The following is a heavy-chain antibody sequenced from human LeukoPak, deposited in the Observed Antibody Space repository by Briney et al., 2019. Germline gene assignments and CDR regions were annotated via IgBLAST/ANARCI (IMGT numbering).Heavy chain of an antibody. Sequence: ASVKVSCKSSGYTFTNYYIHWMRQAPGQGLECMGWINPNSGGTSYAQKFQGRLTMTRDTSISTAYMELSRLRSDDTAVYYCARDPSNWGGADYWGQGTLVTVSS. J-gene: IGHJ4*02. CDR3: ARDPSNWGGADY. D-gene: IGHD7-27*01. V-gene: IGHV1-2*02. CDR1: GYTFTNYY. CDR2: INPNSGGT.